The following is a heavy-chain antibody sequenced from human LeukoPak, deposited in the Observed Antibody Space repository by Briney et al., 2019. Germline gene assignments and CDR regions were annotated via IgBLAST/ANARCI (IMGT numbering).Heavy chain of an antibody. V-gene: IGHV3-21*01. Sequence: GGSLRLSCAASGFTFSSYSMNWVRQAPGKGLEWVSSISSSSSYMYYADSVKGRFTISRDNAKNSLYLQMNSLRAEDTAVYYCARDGWADYWGQGTLVTVSS. D-gene: IGHD6-19*01. J-gene: IGHJ4*02. CDR3: ARDGWADY. CDR2: ISSSSSYM. CDR1: GFTFSSYS.